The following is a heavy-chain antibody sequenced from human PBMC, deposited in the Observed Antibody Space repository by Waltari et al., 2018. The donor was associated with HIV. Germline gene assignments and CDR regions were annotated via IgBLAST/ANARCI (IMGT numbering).Heavy chain of an antibody. CDR3: ARVVYWYFDL. CDR1: AASINSDNYY. CDR2: VYYRGST. Sequence: QVQLQESGPGLVKPSQTLSLSCIFSAASINSDNYYWAWIRQHPERGLECIGFVYYRGSTFSNPSFKSRATISVDTSKNQFSLKLTSMTAADTAVYYCARVVYWYFDLWGRGTLVTVSS. J-gene: IGHJ2*01. V-gene: IGHV4-31*02.